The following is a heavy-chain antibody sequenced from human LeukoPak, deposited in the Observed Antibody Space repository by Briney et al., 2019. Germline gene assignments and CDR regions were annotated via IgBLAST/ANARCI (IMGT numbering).Heavy chain of an antibody. CDR1: GVSMSAYQ. Sequence: SETLSLTCTVSGVSMSAYQWSWVLQSPEKGLEWIGCINTKGETSYNPSLKSRVTTLVDTSKSQFSLRLTSVTAADTAVYYCATSNDAKIAPFDHWGQGAPVTVSS. CDR2: INTKGET. D-gene: IGHD2-21*01. CDR3: ATSNDAKIAPFDH. J-gene: IGHJ4*02. V-gene: IGHV4-4*09.